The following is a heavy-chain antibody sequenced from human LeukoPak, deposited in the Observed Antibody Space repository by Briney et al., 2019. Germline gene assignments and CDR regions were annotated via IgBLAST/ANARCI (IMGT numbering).Heavy chain of an antibody. CDR2: ISGSGATT. D-gene: IGHD1-1*01. V-gene: IGHV3-23*01. CDR1: GFTFSSYV. Sequence: QSGGSLRLSCAASGFTFSSYVMSWVRQAPGKGLEWVSAISGSGATTYYADSVKGRFTISRDSSKNTLYLHMNSLRAEDTAVYYCAKRVSGTTFYWGQGTLVTVSS. J-gene: IGHJ4*02. CDR3: AKRVSGTTFY.